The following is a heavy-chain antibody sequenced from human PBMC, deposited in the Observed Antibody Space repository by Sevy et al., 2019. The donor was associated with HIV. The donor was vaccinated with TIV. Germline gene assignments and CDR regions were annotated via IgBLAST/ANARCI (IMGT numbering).Heavy chain of an antibody. J-gene: IGHJ6*02. CDR3: AADRDDFWSGYYIGYYYGMDV. Sequence: ASVKVSCKASGFTFTSSAVQWVRQARGQRLEWIGWMVVGSGNTNYAQKFQERVTITRDMSTSTAYMELSSLRSEDTAVYYCAADRDDFWSGYYIGYYYGMDVWGQGTTVTVSS. CDR2: MVVGSGNT. V-gene: IGHV1-58*01. CDR1: GFTFTSSA. D-gene: IGHD3-3*01.